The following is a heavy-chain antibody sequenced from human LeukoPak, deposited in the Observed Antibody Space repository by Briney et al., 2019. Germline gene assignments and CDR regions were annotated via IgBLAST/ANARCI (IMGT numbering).Heavy chain of an antibody. D-gene: IGHD2-2*01. J-gene: IGHJ5*02. Sequence: ASVKVSCKASGYTFTSHYMHWVRQAPGQGLEWMGIINPSGGSTSYAQKFQGRVTMTRDTSTSTVYMELSSLRSEDTAVYYCARDRRGYCSSTSCSNWFDPWGQGTLVTVSS. V-gene: IGHV1-46*01. CDR2: INPSGGST. CDR1: GYTFTSHY. CDR3: ARDRRGYCSSTSCSNWFDP.